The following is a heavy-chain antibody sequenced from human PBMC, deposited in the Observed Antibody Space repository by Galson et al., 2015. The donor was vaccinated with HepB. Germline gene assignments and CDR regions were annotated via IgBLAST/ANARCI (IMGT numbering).Heavy chain of an antibody. CDR3: ARDSWRSYNYYYDYGMDV. J-gene: IGHJ6*01. CDR2: VSVNGGST. Sequence: RLSCAASRFALSNYGMTWVRQAPGKGLEWVSGVSVNGGSTYYADSVKGRFTISRDNSRNTLYLQVNSLRAEDTAVYYCARDSWRSYNYYYDYGMDVWGQGTTVTVSS. D-gene: IGHD3-16*01. V-gene: IGHV3-23*01. CDR1: RFALSNYG.